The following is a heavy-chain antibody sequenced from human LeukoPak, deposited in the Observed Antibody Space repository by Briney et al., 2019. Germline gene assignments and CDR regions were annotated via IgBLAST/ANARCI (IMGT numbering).Heavy chain of an antibody. D-gene: IGHD6-19*01. V-gene: IGHV4-4*02. Sequence: PSGTLSLTCAVSGGSISSSNWWRWGRPPRGKGLEWIGKIYSRGSTNYNPSLKRRVTISGDKTKNKFSLKMSSVTAADTAVYYCASVVQSRWSNNWFDAGGQGPLATSPQ. CDR1: GGSISSSNW. CDR2: IYSRGST. J-gene: IGHJ5*02. CDR3: ASVVQSRWSNNWFDA.